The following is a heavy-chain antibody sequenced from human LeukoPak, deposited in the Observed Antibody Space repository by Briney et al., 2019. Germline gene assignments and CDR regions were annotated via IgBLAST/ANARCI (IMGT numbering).Heavy chain of an antibody. Sequence: ASVKVSCKASGYTFTSYGINWVRQAPGQGLEWMGWISGYNGHTNYVQKMQGRVTMTTDTSTNTAYMELRSLRSDDTAVYYCARGPGIAVAGVFDYWGQRSLVTVSS. CDR2: ISGYNGHT. D-gene: IGHD6-19*01. CDR1: GYTFTSYG. J-gene: IGHJ4*02. V-gene: IGHV1-18*04. CDR3: ARGPGIAVAGVFDY.